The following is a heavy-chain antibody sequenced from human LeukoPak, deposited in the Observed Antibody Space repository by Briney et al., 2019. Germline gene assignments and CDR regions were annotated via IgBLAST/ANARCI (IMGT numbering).Heavy chain of an antibody. CDR2: ISSSSSYI. CDR3: ARAVVGSPHAFDI. J-gene: IGHJ3*02. CDR1: GFTFSSYS. Sequence: GGSLRLSCAASGFTFSSYSMNWVRHAPGKGLEWVSSISSSSSYIYYADSVKGRFTISRDNDKNSLYLEMNSLRAEDTAVYYCARAVVGSPHAFDIWGQGTMVTVSS. V-gene: IGHV3-21*01. D-gene: IGHD1-26*01.